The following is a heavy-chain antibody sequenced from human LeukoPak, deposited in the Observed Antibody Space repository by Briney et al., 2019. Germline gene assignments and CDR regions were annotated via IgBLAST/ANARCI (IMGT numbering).Heavy chain of an antibody. CDR1: GGSISSYY. CDR2: IYYSGST. J-gene: IGHJ3*02. V-gene: IGHV4-59*01. D-gene: IGHD6-6*01. CDR3: ARVMGSFTLIYAFDI. Sequence: SETLTLTCTVSGGSISSYYWSWIRQPPGKGLEWIGYIYYSGSTNYNPSLKSRVTISVDTSKNQFSLKLSSVTAADTAVYYCARVMGSFTLIYAFDIWGQGTMVTVSS.